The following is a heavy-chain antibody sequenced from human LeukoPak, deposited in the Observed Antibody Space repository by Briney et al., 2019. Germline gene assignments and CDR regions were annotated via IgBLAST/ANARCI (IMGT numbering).Heavy chain of an antibody. CDR1: GFTFGDYA. J-gene: IGHJ4*02. CDR3: ARDLYDSSGYYRYDY. D-gene: IGHD3-22*01. CDR2: IRSKAYGGTT. Sequence: PGGSLRLSCTASGFTFGDYAMSWFRQAPGKGLEWVGFIRSKAYGGTTEYAASVKGRFTISRDDSKSIAYLQMNSLRAEDTAVYYCARDLYDSSGYYRYDYWGQGTLVTVSS. V-gene: IGHV3-49*03.